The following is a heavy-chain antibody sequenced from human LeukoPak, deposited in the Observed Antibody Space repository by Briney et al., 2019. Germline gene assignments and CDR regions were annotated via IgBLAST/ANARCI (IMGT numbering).Heavy chain of an antibody. CDR3: AKDPHYDILTGPDY. Sequence: GGSLRLSCAAPGFTFSSYAMSWVRQAPGKGLEWVSAISGSGGSTYYADSVKGRFTISRDNSKNTLYLQMNSLRAEDTAVYYCAKDPHYDILTGPDYWGQGTLVTVSS. CDR2: ISGSGGST. V-gene: IGHV3-23*01. CDR1: GFTFSSYA. D-gene: IGHD3-9*01. J-gene: IGHJ4*02.